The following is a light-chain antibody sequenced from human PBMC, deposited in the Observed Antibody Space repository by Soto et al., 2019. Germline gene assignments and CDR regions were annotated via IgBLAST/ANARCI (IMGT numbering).Light chain of an antibody. Sequence: EIVLTQSTGTLSLSPVERVTLSCRAIQSISGSYLAWYQQKPGQAPRLLIYDTSKRATGIPARFSGSGSGTDFTLTISSLEPEDFAVYYCQQRSNWPIITFGQGTRLEIK. CDR3: QQRSNWPIIT. CDR1: QSISGSY. J-gene: IGKJ5*01. V-gene: IGKV3-11*01. CDR2: DTS.